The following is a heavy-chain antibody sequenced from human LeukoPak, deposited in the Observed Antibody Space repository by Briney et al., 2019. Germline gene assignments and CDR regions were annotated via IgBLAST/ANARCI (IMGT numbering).Heavy chain of an antibody. CDR2: ISCSGGST. V-gene: IGHV3-23*01. CDR3: PKVLGGSFDI. CDR1: GFTFSSYA. J-gene: IGHJ3*02. Sequence: PGWSLRLSCAASGFTFSSYAMSWLRPAPGKGLDWVSAISCSGGSTYYADSVKGRFTISRDNSKNTLSLQTNSQQASETAGHKLPKVLGGSFDIWGQGTMVTVSS.